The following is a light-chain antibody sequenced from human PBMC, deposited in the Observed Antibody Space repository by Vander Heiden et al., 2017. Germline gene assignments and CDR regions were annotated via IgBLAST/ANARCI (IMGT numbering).Light chain of an antibody. CDR3: GTWDSSLSAYV. V-gene: IGLV1-51*02. CDR1: SSNIGNNY. J-gene: IGLJ1*01. Sequence: SVLTQPPSVSAAPGQKVTISCSGSSSNIGNNYLSWYQQLPGTAPKLLIYENNKRPSGIPYRFSGSKSGTSATLGITGLQTGDEADYYCGTWDSSLSAYVFGTGTKVTVL. CDR2: ENN.